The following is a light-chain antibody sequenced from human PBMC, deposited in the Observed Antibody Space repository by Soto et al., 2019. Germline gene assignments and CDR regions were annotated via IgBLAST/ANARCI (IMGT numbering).Light chain of an antibody. CDR1: SSDVGSYNL. CDR3: CSYAGSSTFSAV. J-gene: IGLJ7*01. Sequence: QSALTQPASVSGSPGQSITISCTGTSSDVGSYNLVSWYQQHPGKAPKLMIYEGSKRPSGVSNRFSGSKSGNTASLTISGLQAEDEAYYYCCSYAGSSTFSAVFGGGTQLTVL. CDR2: EGS. V-gene: IGLV2-23*03.